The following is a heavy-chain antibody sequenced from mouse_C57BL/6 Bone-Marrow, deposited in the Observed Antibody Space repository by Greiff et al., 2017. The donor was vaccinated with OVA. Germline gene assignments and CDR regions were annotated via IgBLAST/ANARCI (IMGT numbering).Heavy chain of an antibody. Sequence: DVKLVESGGGLVQPGGSLNLSCAASGFTFSDSGMAWVRQAPRTGPEWVAFLSNLAYSIYYAHTVTGRFTISREHARNTLYLEMSSLRVEDTAMYYCARLWFWYVDVWGTGTTVTVSS. CDR1: GFTFSDSG. D-gene: IGHD2-2*01. CDR2: LSNLAYSI. CDR3: ARLWFWYVDV. J-gene: IGHJ1*03. V-gene: IGHV5-15*01.